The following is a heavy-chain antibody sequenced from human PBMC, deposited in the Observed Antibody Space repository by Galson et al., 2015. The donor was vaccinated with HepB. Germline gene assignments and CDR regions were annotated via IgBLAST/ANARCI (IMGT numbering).Heavy chain of an antibody. D-gene: IGHD6-6*01. J-gene: IGHJ5*02. CDR1: GFTFSSYS. Sequence: SLRLSCAASGFTFSSYSMNWVRQAPGKGLEWVSYISSSSSTIYYADSVKGRFTISRDNAKNSLYLQMNSLRDEDTAVYYCARDRRYSSSHWFDPLGQGTLVTVSS. V-gene: IGHV3-48*02. CDR2: ISSSSSTI. CDR3: ARDRRYSSSHWFDP.